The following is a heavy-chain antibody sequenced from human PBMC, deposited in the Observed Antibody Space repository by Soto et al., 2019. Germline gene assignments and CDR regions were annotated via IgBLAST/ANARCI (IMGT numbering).Heavy chain of an antibody. CDR3: ARCTVDTIVTSGWCHYLDP. Sequence: EVQLLDSGGGLVQPGGSLRLSCAASGFTFSSSAMSWVRQAPGKGLEWVSAVSGSGGTTYYADSVWGRFTISRDNSKNPLYLQMNSLRAEDTAIYFCARCTVDTIVTSGWCHYLDPWGQGTLVTVSS. J-gene: IGHJ5*02. CDR1: GFTFSSSA. CDR2: VSGSGGTT. V-gene: IGHV3-23*01. D-gene: IGHD6-19*01.